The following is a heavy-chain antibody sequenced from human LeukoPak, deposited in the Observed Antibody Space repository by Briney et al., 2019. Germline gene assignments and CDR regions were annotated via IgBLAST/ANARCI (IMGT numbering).Heavy chain of an antibody. D-gene: IGHD3-22*01. Sequence: PGGSLRLSCAASGFTFSSYEMNWVRQAPGKGLEWVSYISSSGCTIYYADSVKGRFTISRDNAKNSLYLQMNSLRAEDTAVYYCARGPPYDPLVVDYWGQGTLVTVSS. CDR3: ARGPPYDPLVVDY. CDR2: ISSSGCTI. J-gene: IGHJ4*02. CDR1: GFTFSSYE. V-gene: IGHV3-48*03.